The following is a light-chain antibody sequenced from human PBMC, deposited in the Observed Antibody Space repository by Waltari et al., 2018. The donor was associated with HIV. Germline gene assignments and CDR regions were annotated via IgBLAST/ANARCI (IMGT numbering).Light chain of an antibody. CDR1: QSVSRN. J-gene: IGKJ2*01. Sequence: EIVMTQSPATLSVCPGERATLSCRASQSVSRNLAWYQQKPGLAPRLLIYGASTRATGIPARFSGSGSGTEFTLTISSLQSEDFAVYYCQQYNNWPPLYTFGQGTKLEIK. CDR3: QQYNNWPPLYT. CDR2: GAS. V-gene: IGKV3-15*01.